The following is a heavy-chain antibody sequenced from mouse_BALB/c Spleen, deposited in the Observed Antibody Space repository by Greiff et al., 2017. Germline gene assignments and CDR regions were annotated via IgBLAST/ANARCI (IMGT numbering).Heavy chain of an antibody. Sequence: EVQLQQTGPELVKPGASVKISCKASGYSFTDYIMLWVKQSHGKSLEWIGNINPYYGSTSYNLKFKGKATLTVDKSSSTAYMQLNSLTSEDSAVYYCARGGDSYYFDYWGQGTTLTVSS. CDR3: ARGGDSYYFDY. D-gene: IGHD2-13*01. J-gene: IGHJ2*01. CDR1: GYSFTDYI. V-gene: IGHV1-39*01. CDR2: INPYYGST.